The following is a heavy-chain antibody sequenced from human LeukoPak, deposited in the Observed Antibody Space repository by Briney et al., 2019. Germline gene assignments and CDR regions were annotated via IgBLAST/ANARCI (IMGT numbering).Heavy chain of an antibody. D-gene: IGHD6-19*01. CDR1: GFTFSSYA. Sequence: GGSLRLSCAASGFTFSSYAMSWVRQAPGKGLEWVSAISGSGGSTYYADSVKGRFTISRDNSKNTLYLRMNSLRAEDTAVYYCATLNGGWRQGPFDYWAKEPLLTSPS. CDR3: ATLNGGWRQGPFDY. J-gene: IGHJ4*02. CDR2: ISGSGGST. V-gene: IGHV3-23*01.